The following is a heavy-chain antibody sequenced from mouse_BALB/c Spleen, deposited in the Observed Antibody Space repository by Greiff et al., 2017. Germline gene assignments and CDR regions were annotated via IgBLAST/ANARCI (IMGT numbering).Heavy chain of an antibody. Sequence: DVMLVESGGGLVQPGGSRKLSCAASGFTFSSFGMHWVRQAPEKGLEWVAYISSGSSTIYYADTVKGRFTISRDNPKNTLFLQMTSLRSEDTAMYYCARPTATFAMDYWGQGTSVTVSS. CDR1: GFTFSSFG. CDR2: ISSGSSTI. CDR3: ARPTATFAMDY. V-gene: IGHV5-17*02. J-gene: IGHJ4*01. D-gene: IGHD1-2*01.